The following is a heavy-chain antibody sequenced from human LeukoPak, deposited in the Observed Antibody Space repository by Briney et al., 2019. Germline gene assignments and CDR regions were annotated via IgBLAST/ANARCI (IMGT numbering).Heavy chain of an antibody. J-gene: IGHJ4*02. D-gene: IGHD2-15*01. Sequence: PGGSLRLSCAASGFTFSSYAMHWVRQAPGKGLEWVAVISYDGSNKYYADSVKGRFTISRDNSKNTLYLQMNSLRAEDTAVYYCARDPVAIWGQGTLVTVSS. CDR2: ISYDGSNK. CDR1: GFTFSSYA. CDR3: ARDPVAI. V-gene: IGHV3-30-3*01.